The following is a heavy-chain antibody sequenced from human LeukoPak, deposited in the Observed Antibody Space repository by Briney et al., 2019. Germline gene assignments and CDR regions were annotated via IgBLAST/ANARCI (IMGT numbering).Heavy chain of an antibody. CDR2: SNPSGDST. CDR3: AVYSGSTY. CDR1: GYTFTNYY. D-gene: IGHD1-26*01. Sequence: VASVKVSCKASGYTFTNYYIHWVRQAPGHGLEWMGISNPSGDSTNYAQKFQGRVTMTRDTSTSTAYMELKSLRSDDTAVYYCAVYSGSTYWGQGTLVTVSS. J-gene: IGHJ4*02. V-gene: IGHV1-46*01.